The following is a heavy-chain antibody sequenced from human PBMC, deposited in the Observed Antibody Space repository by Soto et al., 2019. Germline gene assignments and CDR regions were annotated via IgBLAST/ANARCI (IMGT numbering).Heavy chain of an antibody. Sequence: TSETLSLTCTVSGGSISSGGYYWSWIRQHPGKGLEWIGYIYYSGSTYYNPSLKSRVTISVDTSKNQFSLKLSSVTAADTAVYYCARDLRLRADSSGYKVHYYYGMDVWGQGTTVTVSS. V-gene: IGHV4-31*03. D-gene: IGHD3-22*01. CDR3: ARDLRLRADSSGYKVHYYYGMDV. CDR1: GGSISSGGYY. J-gene: IGHJ6*02. CDR2: IYYSGST.